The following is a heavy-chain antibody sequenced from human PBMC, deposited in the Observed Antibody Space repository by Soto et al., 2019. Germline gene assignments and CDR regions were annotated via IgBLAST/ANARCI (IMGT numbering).Heavy chain of an antibody. V-gene: IGHV4-30-4*01. D-gene: IGHD3-10*01. J-gene: IGHJ4*02. CDR3: ARGQSGDKVDY. CDR1: CGSISSNHYC. Sequence: QVQLQESGPGLVKPSQTLSLTCTVSCGSISSNHYCWSWSRQSPDRGLEWIVHIYNGGTNYNNPSLTSRITIEVDTSRTEFSLELDSVSAADTAVYYCARGQSGDKVDYWGQGILVTVSS. CDR2: IYNGGTN.